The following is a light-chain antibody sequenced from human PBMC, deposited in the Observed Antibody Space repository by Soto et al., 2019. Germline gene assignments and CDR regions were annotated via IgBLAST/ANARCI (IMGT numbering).Light chain of an antibody. V-gene: IGKV1-39*01. CDR3: QQSYITPNT. CDR2: AAS. CDR1: QSISSY. Sequence: DIQMTQSPSSLSASVGDRVTITCRASQSISSYLNWYQQKPGKAPNLLIYAASSLQSGVPSRFSGSGSGTDFTLTISSLQPEDFATYYCQQSYITPNTFGQGTRLEIK. J-gene: IGKJ5*01.